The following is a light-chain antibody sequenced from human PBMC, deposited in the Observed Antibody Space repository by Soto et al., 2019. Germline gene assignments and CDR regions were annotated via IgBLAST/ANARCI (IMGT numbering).Light chain of an antibody. V-gene: IGLV2-14*01. CDR1: SRDVGGYNF. Sequence: QSVLTQPASVSGSPGQSITISCTGTSRDVGGYNFVCWFQKHPGKAPKLMIYDVSNRPSGVSNRFSGSKSGNTASLTISGLQAEDEADYYCTSYTSSRPLEFGGGTKVTVL. CDR2: DVS. CDR3: TSYTSSRPLE. J-gene: IGLJ2*01.